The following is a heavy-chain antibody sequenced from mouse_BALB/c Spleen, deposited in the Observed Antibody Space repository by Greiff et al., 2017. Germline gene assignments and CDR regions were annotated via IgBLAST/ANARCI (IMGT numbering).Heavy chain of an antibody. V-gene: IGHV5-9-4*01. D-gene: IGHD2-1*01. CDR1: GFTFSSYA. Sequence: EVHLVESGGGLVKPGGSLKLSCAASGFTFSSYAMSWVRQSPEKRLEWVAEISSGGSYTYYPDTVTGRFTISRDNAKNTLYLEMSSLRSEDTAMYYCARVYGNYYAMDYWGQGTSVTVSS. J-gene: IGHJ4*01. CDR2: ISSGGSYT. CDR3: ARVYGNYYAMDY.